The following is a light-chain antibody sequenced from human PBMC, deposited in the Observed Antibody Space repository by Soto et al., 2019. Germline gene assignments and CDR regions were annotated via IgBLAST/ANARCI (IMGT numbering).Light chain of an antibody. CDR1: QSISSN. Sequence: EVVMTQSPATLSVSPGERATLSCRASQSISSNLAWYQQKPGQPPRLLIYGASTRATGIPARFGGSGSGTEFTLTISSLLSEDFAVYYCQQYNNWPPWTFGQGTKVEIK. CDR3: QQYNNWPPWT. V-gene: IGKV3-15*01. CDR2: GAS. J-gene: IGKJ1*01.